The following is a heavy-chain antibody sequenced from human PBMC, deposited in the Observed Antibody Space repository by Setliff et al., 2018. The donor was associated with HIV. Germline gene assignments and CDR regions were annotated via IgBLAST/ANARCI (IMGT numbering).Heavy chain of an antibody. V-gene: IGHV4-61*05. CDR3: ARHAPRNHDLAGVFYPYYMDV. Sequence: NPSETLSLTCTVSGGSISSSGYYWGWIRQPPGKGLEWIGYIYTSGSTNYNPSLRSRVTISVDTSKNHFSLRLSAVTAADTAVYYCARHAPRNHDLAGVFYPYYMDVWGKGTTVTVSS. J-gene: IGHJ6*03. CDR2: IYTSGST. D-gene: IGHD1-1*01. CDR1: GGSISSSGYY.